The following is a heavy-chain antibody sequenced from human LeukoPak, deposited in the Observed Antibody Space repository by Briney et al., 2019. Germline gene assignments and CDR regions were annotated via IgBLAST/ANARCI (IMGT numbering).Heavy chain of an antibody. V-gene: IGHV1-2*02. D-gene: IGHD3-16*01. CDR1: ASTFSDYH. CDR3: ARGEYSNGYPYRLDS. J-gene: IGHJ4*02. Sequence: GASVKVSCKASASTFSDYHINWVRQASGQGPEWMGWINPKSGDAKYGQAFQGRVTMTRDTSISTAYMELNRLRFDDTAMYYCARGEYSNGYPYRLDSWGQGTLVTVSS. CDR2: INPKSGDA.